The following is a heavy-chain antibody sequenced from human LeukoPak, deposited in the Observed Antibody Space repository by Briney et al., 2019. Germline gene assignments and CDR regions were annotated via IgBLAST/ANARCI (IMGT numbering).Heavy chain of an antibody. D-gene: IGHD3-10*01. Sequence: GGSLRLSCAASGFTVSTNYMSWVRQAPGKGLEWVGRIKSKTDGGTIDYAAPVKGRFTISRDDSKNMLYLQMKSLRTEDTAVYYCTTDRGITAMSIFGYWGQGTLVTVSS. CDR3: TTDRGITAMSIFGY. J-gene: IGHJ4*02. CDR2: IKSKTDGGTI. V-gene: IGHV3-15*01. CDR1: GFTVSTNY.